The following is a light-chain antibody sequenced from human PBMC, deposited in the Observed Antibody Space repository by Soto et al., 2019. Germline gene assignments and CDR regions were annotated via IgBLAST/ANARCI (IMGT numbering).Light chain of an antibody. CDR3: SSYISSSTLV. Sequence: QSVLTQPASVSGSPGQSITISCTGTSSDVGGYNYVSWYQHHPGKAPKLMIHEVSDRPSGISNRFSGSKSGNTASLTISGLQAEDEADYYCSSYISSSTLVFGTGTKVTVL. CDR2: EVS. V-gene: IGLV2-14*01. J-gene: IGLJ1*01. CDR1: SSDVGGYNY.